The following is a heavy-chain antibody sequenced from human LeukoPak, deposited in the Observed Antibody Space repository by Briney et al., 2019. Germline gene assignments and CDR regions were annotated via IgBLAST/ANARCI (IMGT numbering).Heavy chain of an antibody. V-gene: IGHV4-59*01. CDR2: IYYSGST. CDR3: ARGRKVGATVYYYYMDV. D-gene: IGHD1-26*01. Sequence: SETLSLTCTVSGGSISSYYWSWIRQPPGKGLEWIGYIYYSGSTNYNPSLKSRVTISVGTSKNQFSLKLSSVTAADTVVYYCARGRKVGATVYYYYMDVWGKGTTVTVSS. CDR1: GGSISSYY. J-gene: IGHJ6*03.